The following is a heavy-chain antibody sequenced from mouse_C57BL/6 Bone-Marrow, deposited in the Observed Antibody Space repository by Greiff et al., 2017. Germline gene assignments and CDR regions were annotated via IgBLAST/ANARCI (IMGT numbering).Heavy chain of an antibody. V-gene: IGHV1-62-2*01. J-gene: IGHJ3*01. Sequence: QVHVKQSGAELVKPGASVKLSCKASGYTFTEYTIHWVKQRSGQGLEWIGWFYPGSGSIKYNEKFKDKATLTADKSSSTAYMGLSRLTSEDSAVYFWARQGAGYPFAYWGQGTLVTVSA. CDR3: ARQGAGYPFAY. CDR1: GYTFTEYT. CDR2: FYPGSGSI. D-gene: IGHD2-2*01.